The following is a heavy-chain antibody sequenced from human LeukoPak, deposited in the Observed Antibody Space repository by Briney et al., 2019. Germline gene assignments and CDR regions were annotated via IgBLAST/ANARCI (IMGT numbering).Heavy chain of an antibody. CDR3: VRGNYDNRGYSNAFDI. D-gene: IGHD3-22*01. CDR1: GGSISSSSYY. V-gene: IGHV4-39*07. CDR2: IYYSGST. J-gene: IGHJ3*02. Sequence: SETLSLTCTVSGGSISSSSYYWGWIRQPPGKGLEWIGSIYYSGSTYYNPSLKSRVTISVDTSKNQFSLKLSSVTAAGTAIYYCVRGNYDNRGYSNAFDIWGQGTMVTVSS.